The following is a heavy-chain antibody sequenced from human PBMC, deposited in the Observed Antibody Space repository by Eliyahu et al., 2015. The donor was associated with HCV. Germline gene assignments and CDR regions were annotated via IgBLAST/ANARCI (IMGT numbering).Heavy chain of an antibody. D-gene: IGHD6-19*01. CDR1: GFTFSSYS. J-gene: IGHJ4*02. CDR3: ARPYSSGWYDY. Sequence: EVQLVESGGGLVKPGGSLRLSCAASGFTFSSYSMNWVRQAPGKGLGWVSSISSSSSYIYYADSVKGRFTISRDNAKNSLYLQMNTLRAEDTAVYYCARPYSSGWYDYWGQGTLVTVSS. V-gene: IGHV3-21*01. CDR2: ISSSSSYI.